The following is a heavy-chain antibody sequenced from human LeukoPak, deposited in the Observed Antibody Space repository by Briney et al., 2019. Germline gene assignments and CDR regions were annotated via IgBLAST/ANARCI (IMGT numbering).Heavy chain of an antibody. V-gene: IGHV4-61*02. J-gene: IGHJ6*03. D-gene: IGHD3-10*02. CDR3: ARMFGELFDSYYMDV. CDR1: GGSISSGSYY. Sequence: SQTLSLTCTVSGGSISSGSYYWSWIRQPAGKGLEWIGRIYTSGSTNYNPSLKSRVTISVDTSKNQFSLKLSSVTAADTAVYYCARMFGELFDSYYMDVWGKGTTVTVSS. CDR2: IYTSGST.